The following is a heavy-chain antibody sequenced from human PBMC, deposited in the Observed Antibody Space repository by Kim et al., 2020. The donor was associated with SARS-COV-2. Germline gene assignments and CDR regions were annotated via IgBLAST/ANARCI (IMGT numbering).Heavy chain of an antibody. Sequence: GGSLRLSCAASGFTFSSYAMHWVRQAPGKGLEWVAVISYDGSNKYYADSVKGRFTISRDNSKNTLYLQMNSLRAEDTAVYYCARGGGSVAGILWGDVWGQGTTVTVSS. J-gene: IGHJ6*02. CDR3: ARGGGSVAGILWGDV. CDR1: GFTFSSYA. D-gene: IGHD6-19*01. V-gene: IGHV3-30-3*01. CDR2: ISYDGSNK.